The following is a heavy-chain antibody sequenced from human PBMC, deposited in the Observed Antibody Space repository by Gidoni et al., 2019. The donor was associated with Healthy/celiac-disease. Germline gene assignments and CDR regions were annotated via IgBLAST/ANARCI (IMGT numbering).Heavy chain of an antibody. Sequence: QVQLQQWGAGLLTPSETLSLTCAVYGGSFSGYYWSWIRQPPGKGLEWIGEINHSGSTNYNPSLKSRVTISVDTSKNQFSLKLSSVTAADTAVYYCARGRVTPPDYWGQGTLVTVSS. CDR1: GGSFSGYY. V-gene: IGHV4-34*01. CDR3: ARGRVTPPDY. D-gene: IGHD2-21*02. J-gene: IGHJ4*02. CDR2: INHSGST.